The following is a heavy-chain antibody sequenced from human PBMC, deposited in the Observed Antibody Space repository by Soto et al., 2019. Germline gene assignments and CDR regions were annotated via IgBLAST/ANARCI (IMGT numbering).Heavy chain of an antibody. Sequence: VASVKVSCKASGYTITSYYMHWVRQAPGQGLEWMGIINPSSSATRYSQKFQGRVTMTRDVSTSTVYMEMSGLRSEDTAVYYCARGYCSSGNCYRLYYYYGMDVWGQGTTVTVSS. CDR3: ARGYCSSGNCYRLYYYYGMDV. J-gene: IGHJ6*02. CDR2: INPSSSAT. D-gene: IGHD2-15*01. V-gene: IGHV1-46*01. CDR1: GYTITSYY.